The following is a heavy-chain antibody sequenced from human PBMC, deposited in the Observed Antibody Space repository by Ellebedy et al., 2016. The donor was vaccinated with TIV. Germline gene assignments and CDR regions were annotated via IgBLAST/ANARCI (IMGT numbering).Heavy chain of an antibody. CDR1: GGSISSSNW. CDR2: IYHNGST. CDR3: AKCPYDSTMDDFNGYFDY. D-gene: IGHD3-22*01. J-gene: IGHJ4*02. V-gene: IGHV4-4*02. Sequence: SETLSLTCAVSGGSISSSNWWSWVRQPPGKGLEWMGEIYHNGSTNYNQSLKSRVTISVDKSKNQFSLKLSSVTAADTAVYYCAKCPYDSTMDDFNGYFDYWGQGTLVTVSS.